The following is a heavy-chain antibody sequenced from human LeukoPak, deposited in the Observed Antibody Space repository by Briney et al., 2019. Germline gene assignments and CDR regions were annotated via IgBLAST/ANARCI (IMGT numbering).Heavy chain of an antibody. CDR3: ARDQGTVVVPAAMSFSGPFWFDP. Sequence: ASVKVSCKASGYTFTGYYMHWVRQAPGQGLEWMGWINPNSGGTNYAQKFQGRVTMTRDTSISTAYMELSRLRSDDTAVYYCARDQGTVVVPAAMSFSGPFWFDPWGQGTLVTVS. CDR2: INPNSGGT. CDR1: GYTFTGYY. V-gene: IGHV1-2*02. J-gene: IGHJ5*02. D-gene: IGHD2-2*01.